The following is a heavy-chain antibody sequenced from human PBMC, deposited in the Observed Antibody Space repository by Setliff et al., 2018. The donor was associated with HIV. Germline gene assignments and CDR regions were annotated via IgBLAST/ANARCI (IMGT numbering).Heavy chain of an antibody. V-gene: IGHV3-21*01. J-gene: IGHJ3*02. Sequence: GESLKISCSASGFLFNRYSLNWVRQVPGRGPEWVASISNSSRYYWVKARYGDSVRGRFTISGDYAKNSVYLQMNSLRVEDSAVYYCAREVLRGGDDAFGIWGRGTVVTVSS. CDR1: GFLFNRYS. CDR3: AREVLRGGDDAFGI. CDR2: ISNSSRYY. D-gene: IGHD3-10*01.